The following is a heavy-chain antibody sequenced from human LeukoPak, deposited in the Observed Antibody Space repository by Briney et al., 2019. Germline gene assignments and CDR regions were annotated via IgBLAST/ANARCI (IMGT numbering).Heavy chain of an antibody. J-gene: IGHJ4*02. D-gene: IGHD3-16*01. CDR2: INHSGST. Sequence: SGTLSLTCAVYGGSFSGYYWSWIRQPPGKGLEWIGEINHSGSTNYNPSLKSRVTISVDTSKNQFSLKLSSVTAADTAVYYCATLDYQKLGFDYWGQGTLVTVSS. CDR1: GGSFSGYY. CDR3: ATLDYQKLGFDY. V-gene: IGHV4-34*01.